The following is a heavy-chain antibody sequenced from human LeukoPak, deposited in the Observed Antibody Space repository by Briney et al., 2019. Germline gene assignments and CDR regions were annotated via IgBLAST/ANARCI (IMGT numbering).Heavy chain of an antibody. V-gene: IGHV3-33*01. Sequence: GGSLRLPCAASGFTFRSYGMHWVRQAPGKGLEWVAVIWYDTINKNYADFVKGRFTVSRDNPKNTLYLQMNSLTVEDTAVYYCVRDRDTGAYAAGFDYWGQGTLATVSS. CDR2: IWYDTINK. CDR3: VRDRDTGAYAAGFDY. J-gene: IGHJ4*02. D-gene: IGHD6-13*01. CDR1: GFTFRSYG.